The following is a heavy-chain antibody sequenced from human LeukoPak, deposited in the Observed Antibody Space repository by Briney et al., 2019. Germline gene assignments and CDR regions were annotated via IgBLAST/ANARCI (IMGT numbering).Heavy chain of an antibody. V-gene: IGHV3-43*02. J-gene: IGHJ4*02. D-gene: IGHD3-10*01. CDR2: ISWDGGST. CDR1: GFTFSNYG. CDR3: AKDGGGYGSGSYYSY. Sequence: GGSLRLSCAASGFTFSNYGMSWVRQAPGKGLEWVSLISWDGGSTYCADSVKGRFTISRDNSKNSLYLQMNSLRTEDTALYYCAKDGGGYGSGSYYSYWGQGTLVTVSS.